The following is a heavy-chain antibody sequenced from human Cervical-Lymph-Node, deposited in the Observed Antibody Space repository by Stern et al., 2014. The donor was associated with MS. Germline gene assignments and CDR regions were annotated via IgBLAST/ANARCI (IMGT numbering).Heavy chain of an antibody. V-gene: IGHV3-72*01. CDR2: SRKKGNSYIT. CDR3: ATERYCTDTYCRRSLIY. J-gene: IGHJ4*02. Sequence: EVQLVESGGGLVQPGGSLRLSCAASGFTFSDHYMDWVRQAPGEGLEWVGRSRKKGNSYITEYAASVSGRFTISRDDSQNSLYLQINSLKTEDTAVYYCATERYCTDTYCRRSLIYWGQGTLVTVSS. CDR1: GFTFSDHY. D-gene: IGHD2-8*02.